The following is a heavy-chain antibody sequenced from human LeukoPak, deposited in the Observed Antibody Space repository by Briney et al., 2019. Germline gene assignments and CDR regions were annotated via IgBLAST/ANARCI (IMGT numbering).Heavy chain of an antibody. CDR2: IQPDGREQ. J-gene: IGHJ4*02. Sequence: GGSLRLSCAASGLTFSSRWMSWVRQAPGKGLEWLGNIQPDGREQYPVDSVKGRFTISRDNAKNSLYLQMNSLRAEDTAVYYCARGESCMSGGSCYSGDYWGQGTLVTVSS. V-gene: IGHV3-7*01. CDR3: ARGESCMSGGSCYSGDY. D-gene: IGHD2-15*01. CDR1: GLTFSSRW.